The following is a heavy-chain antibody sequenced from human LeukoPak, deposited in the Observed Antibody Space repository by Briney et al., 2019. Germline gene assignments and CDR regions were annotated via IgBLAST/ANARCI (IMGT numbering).Heavy chain of an antibody. CDR2: IYTNGDT. J-gene: IGHJ4*02. CDR1: GGSISGYY. Sequence: SETLCLTCTVSGGSISGYYWSWIRQPAGQGLEWIGRIYTNGDTKFNPSLKSRVTMSVDTSKNQLSLKLRPVTAADTAVYYCARAAGAAGGQYFDYWGQGTLVTVSS. CDR3: ARAAGAAGGQYFDY. V-gene: IGHV4-4*07. D-gene: IGHD6-13*01.